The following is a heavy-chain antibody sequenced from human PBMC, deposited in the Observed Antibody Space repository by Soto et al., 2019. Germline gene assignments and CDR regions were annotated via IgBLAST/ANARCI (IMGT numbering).Heavy chain of an antibody. CDR1: GDSINNSHW. J-gene: IGHJ5*02. D-gene: IGHD6-13*01. CDR3: AREVNSSPARGPNWFDP. CDR2: TYHSGTT. V-gene: IGHV4-4*02. Sequence: QVQLQESGPGLVQPSGTLSLTCAVSGDSINNSHWWSWVRQTPGKRLEWIGATYHSGTTNDNPSLKTRVTISIDKSKNQFSLKMNSVPAADTAVYYCAREVNSSPARGPNWFDPWGQGTLVTVSS.